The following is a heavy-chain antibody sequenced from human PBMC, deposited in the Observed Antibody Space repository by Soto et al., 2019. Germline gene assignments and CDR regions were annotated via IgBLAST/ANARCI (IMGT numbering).Heavy chain of an antibody. J-gene: IGHJ5*02. Sequence: GASVKVSCKASGYTFTNYYLHWVRQAPGQGLEWMGTINPSGGRTTYAQKFQGRVTMTRDTSTSTVYMEMSSLKSEDTAVYYCAREARTSNPMIVVLEKWLDPWGQGPLVTVYS. CDR3: AREARTSNPMIVVLEKWLDP. CDR1: GYTFTNYY. CDR2: INPSGGRT. D-gene: IGHD3-22*01. V-gene: IGHV1-46*01.